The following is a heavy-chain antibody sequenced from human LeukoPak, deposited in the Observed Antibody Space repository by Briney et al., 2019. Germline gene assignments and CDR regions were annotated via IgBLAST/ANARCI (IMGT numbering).Heavy chain of an antibody. Sequence: ASMKVSCMASGYTFTNYGINWVRQAPGRGLEWMGWISAYNGNTHYAQKFQGRVTMTTDTSTSTAYMELRSLTSDDTAVYYCARIGCSSTSCYGNSVDPWGQGTLVTVSS. CDR2: ISAYNGNT. J-gene: IGHJ5*02. D-gene: IGHD2-2*01. CDR3: ARIGCSSTSCYGNSVDP. CDR1: GYTFTNYG. V-gene: IGHV1-18*01.